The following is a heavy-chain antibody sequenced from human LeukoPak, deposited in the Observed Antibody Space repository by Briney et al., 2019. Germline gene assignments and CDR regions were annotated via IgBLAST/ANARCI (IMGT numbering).Heavy chain of an antibody. V-gene: IGHV1-69*05. Sequence: SVKVSCKASGGTFSSYAISWVRQAPGQGLEWMGGIIPNFGTANYAQKFQGRVTITTDESTSTAYMELSSLRFEDTAVYYCASITGYCSGGSCRTDYWGQGTLVTDSS. CDR3: ASITGYCSGGSCRTDY. CDR2: IIPNFGTA. D-gene: IGHD2-15*01. CDR1: GGTFSSYA. J-gene: IGHJ4*02.